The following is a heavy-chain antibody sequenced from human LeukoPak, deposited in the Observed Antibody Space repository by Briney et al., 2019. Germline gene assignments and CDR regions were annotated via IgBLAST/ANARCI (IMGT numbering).Heavy chain of an antibody. J-gene: IGHJ4*02. V-gene: IGHV1-8*01. CDR3: ATSLGYSSTWRSAVVDY. D-gene: IGHD6-13*01. CDR1: GYTFTSYD. CDR2: MNPNSGNT. Sequence: ASVKVSCKASGYTFTSYDINWVRQATGQGLEWMGWMNPNSGNTGYAQKFQGRVTMTRNTSISTAYMELNSLRAEDTAVYYCATSLGYSSTWRSAVVDYWGQGTLVTVSS.